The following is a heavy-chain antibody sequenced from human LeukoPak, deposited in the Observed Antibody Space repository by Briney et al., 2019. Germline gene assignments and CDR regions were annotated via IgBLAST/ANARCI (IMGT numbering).Heavy chain of an antibody. D-gene: IGHD3-10*01. J-gene: IGHJ3*02. CDR1: GFTFSSYA. CDR2: ISGNSGSI. CDR3: ARESGFGELFPDAFDI. Sequence: PGGSLRLSCAASGFTFSSYAMSWVRQAPGKGLEWVSGISGNSGSIGYADSVKGRFTISRDNAKNSLYLQMNSLRAEDTAVYYCARESGFGELFPDAFDIWGQGTVVTVSS. V-gene: IGHV3-20*04.